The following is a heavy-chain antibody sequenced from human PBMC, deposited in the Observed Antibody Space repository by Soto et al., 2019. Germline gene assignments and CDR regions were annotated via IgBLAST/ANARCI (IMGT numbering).Heavy chain of an antibody. V-gene: IGHV4-39*01. CDR2: IYYSGST. J-gene: IGHJ6*03. D-gene: IGHD2-15*01. CDR3: ASHHCSGGSCYSRAWYMDV. CDR1: GGSISRSIYY. Sequence: PSETLSLTCTVSGGSISRSIYYWGWVRQPPGKGLEWIGSIYYSGSTYSNPSLKSRVTISIDMSKNQFSLNLSSVTAADTAVYYCASHHCSGGSCYSRAWYMDVWGKGTTVTVSS.